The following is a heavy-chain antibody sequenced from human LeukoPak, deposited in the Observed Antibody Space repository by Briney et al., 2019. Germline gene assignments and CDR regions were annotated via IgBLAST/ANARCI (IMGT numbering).Heavy chain of an antibody. CDR1: GFTFDDYA. CDR2: ISWNSGSI. CDR3: AKDIGGGSYYLFDY. V-gene: IGHV3-9*01. D-gene: IGHD1-26*01. Sequence: GGSLRLSCAASGFTFDDYAMHWVRQAPGKGLEWVSGISWNSGSIGYADSVKGRFTISRDNAKNSLHLQMNSLRAEDTALYYCAKDIGGGSYYLFDYWGQGTLVTVSS. J-gene: IGHJ4*02.